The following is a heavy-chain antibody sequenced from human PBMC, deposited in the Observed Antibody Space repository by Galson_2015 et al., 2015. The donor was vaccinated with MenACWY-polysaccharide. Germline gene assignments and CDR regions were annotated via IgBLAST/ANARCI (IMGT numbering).Heavy chain of an antibody. CDR3: ARAGITRPNRRDAFDI. Sequence: AAKVSCKAAGYTFTNSAINWVRQAPGQGLEWMGWINTNTGNPTYAQGFTGRFVFSLDTSVSTTYLQVSSLKAEDTAVYYCARAGITRPNRRDAFDIWGQGTLVTVSS. D-gene: IGHD3-10*01. CDR2: INTNTGNP. CDR1: GYTFTNSA. V-gene: IGHV7-4-1*02. J-gene: IGHJ3*02.